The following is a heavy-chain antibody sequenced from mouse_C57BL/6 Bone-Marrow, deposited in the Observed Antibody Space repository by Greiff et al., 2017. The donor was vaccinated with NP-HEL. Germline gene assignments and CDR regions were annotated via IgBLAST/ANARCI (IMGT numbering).Heavy chain of an antibody. CDR3: ARDGADGYDYFDY. CDR1: GFTFSDYY. D-gene: IGHD2-2*01. V-gene: IGHV5-16*01. J-gene: IGHJ2*01. CDR2: INYDGSST. Sequence: EVQLVESEGGLVQPGSSMKLSCTASGFTFSDYYMAWVRQVPEKGLEWVANINYDGSSTYYLDSLKSRFILSRDNAKNILYLQMSSLKSEDTATYYCARDGADGYDYFDYWGQGTTLTVSS.